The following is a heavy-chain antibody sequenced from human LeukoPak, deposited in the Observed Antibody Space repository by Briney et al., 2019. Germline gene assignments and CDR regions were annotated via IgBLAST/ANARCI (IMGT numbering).Heavy chain of an antibody. CDR1: GYTFTSYA. CDR3: ASISMVRGFQGGMDV. D-gene: IGHD3-10*01. V-gene: IGHV1-3*01. CDR2: INAGNGNT. Sequence: ASVKVSCKASGYTFTSYAMHWVRQAPGQRLEWMGWINAGNGNTKYSQKFQGRVTITRDTSASTAYMELSSLRSEDTAVYYCASISMVRGFQGGMDVWGQGTTVTVSS. J-gene: IGHJ6*02.